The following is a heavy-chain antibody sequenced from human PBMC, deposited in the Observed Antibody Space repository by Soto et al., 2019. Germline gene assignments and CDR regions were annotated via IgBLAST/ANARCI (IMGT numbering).Heavy chain of an antibody. CDR2: IWYDGSNK. V-gene: IGHV3-33*01. J-gene: IGHJ4*02. CDR3: ARGATDYDILTGYFRDYFDY. D-gene: IGHD3-9*01. Sequence: QVQLVESGGGVVQPGRSLRLSCAASGFTFSSYGMHWVRQAPGKGLEWVAVIWYDGSNKYYADSVKGRFTISRDNSKNTLYLQMNSLRAEDTAVYYCARGATDYDILTGYFRDYFDYWGQGTLVTVSS. CDR1: GFTFSSYG.